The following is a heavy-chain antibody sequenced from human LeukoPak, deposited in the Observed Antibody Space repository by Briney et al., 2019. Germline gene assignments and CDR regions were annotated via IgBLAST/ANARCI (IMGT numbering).Heavy chain of an antibody. CDR3: AKDRSGGSSWYSFDY. V-gene: IGHV3-23*01. Sequence: GVSLRLSCAASGFTFSRYAIRWVRQAPAKAREWVSNISGSGGSTYYADSVKGRFTISRDNSKNTMYLQMNSLRAEDTAVYYCAKDRSGGSSWYSFDYWGQGTLVTVSS. CDR1: GFTFSRYA. CDR2: ISGSGGST. D-gene: IGHD6-13*01. J-gene: IGHJ4*02.